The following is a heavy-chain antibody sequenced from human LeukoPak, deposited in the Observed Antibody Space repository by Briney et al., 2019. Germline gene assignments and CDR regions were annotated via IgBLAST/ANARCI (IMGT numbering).Heavy chain of an antibody. CDR3: ATAGLWLHYFDY. Sequence: ASVKVSCKVSGYTLTELSMHWVRQAPGKGLEWMGGFDPEDGETIYAQKFQGRVTMTEDTSTDTAYMELSSLRSEDTAVYYCATAGLWLHYFDYWGQGTLATVSS. CDR1: GYTLTELS. J-gene: IGHJ4*02. CDR2: FDPEDGET. D-gene: IGHD5-18*01. V-gene: IGHV1-24*01.